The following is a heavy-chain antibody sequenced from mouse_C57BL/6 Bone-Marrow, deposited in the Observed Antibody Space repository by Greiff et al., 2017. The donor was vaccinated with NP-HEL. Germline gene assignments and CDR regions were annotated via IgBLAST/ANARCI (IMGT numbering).Heavy chain of an antibody. J-gene: IGHJ1*03. CDR3: ARQLRVWYFDV. V-gene: IGHV1-64*01. CDR1: GYTFTSYW. D-gene: IGHD3-2*02. CDR2: IYPNSGST. Sequence: VQLQQPGAELVKPGASVKLSCKASGYTFTSYWMHWVKQRPGQGLEWIGMIYPNSGSTNYNEKFKSKATLTVDKSSSTAYMQLSSLTSEDSAVYYCARQLRVWYFDVWGTGTTVTVSS.